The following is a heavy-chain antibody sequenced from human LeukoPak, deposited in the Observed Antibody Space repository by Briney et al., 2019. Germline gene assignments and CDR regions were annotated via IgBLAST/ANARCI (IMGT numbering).Heavy chain of an antibody. CDR1: GFTFSSYA. CDR2: ISGSGGST. CDR3: AKMAYYDSSGYTNYFDY. D-gene: IGHD3-22*01. Sequence: GGSLRLSCAASGFTFSSYAMSWVRQAPGKGLEWVSAISGSGGSTYYADSVKGRFTISRDNSKNTLYLQMNSLRAEDTAVYYCAKMAYYDSSGYTNYFDYWGQGTLVTVSS. J-gene: IGHJ4*02. V-gene: IGHV3-23*01.